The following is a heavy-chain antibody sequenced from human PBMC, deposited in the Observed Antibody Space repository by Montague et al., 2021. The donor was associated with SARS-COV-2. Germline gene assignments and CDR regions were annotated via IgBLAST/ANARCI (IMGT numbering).Heavy chain of an antibody. V-gene: IGHV3-30-3*01. CDR2: ISYDGSNK. J-gene: IGHJ4*02. Sequence: SLRLSCAASGFTFSSYAMHWVRQAPGKGLERVAVISYDGSNKYYAGSVKGRFTISRDNSKNTLYLQMNSLRAEDTAVYYCARDERSLVLLWFGELLYTYLDYWGQGTLVTVSS. CDR3: ARDERSLVLLWFGELLYTYLDY. CDR1: GFTFSSYA. D-gene: IGHD3-10*01.